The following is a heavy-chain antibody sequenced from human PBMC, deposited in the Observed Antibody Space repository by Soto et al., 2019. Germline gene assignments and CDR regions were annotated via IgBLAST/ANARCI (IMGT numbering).Heavy chain of an antibody. CDR2: INHSGST. D-gene: IGHD5-18*01. Sequence: LSLTCAVYGGSFSGYYWSWIRQPPGKGLEWIGEINHSGSTNYNPSLKNRVTISVDTSKNQFSLKLSSVTAADTAVYYCARVRGYSYGWGSYYYYYGMDVWGQGPTVTVYS. CDR3: ARVRGYSYGWGSYYYYYGMDV. CDR1: GGSFSGYY. V-gene: IGHV4-34*01. J-gene: IGHJ6*02.